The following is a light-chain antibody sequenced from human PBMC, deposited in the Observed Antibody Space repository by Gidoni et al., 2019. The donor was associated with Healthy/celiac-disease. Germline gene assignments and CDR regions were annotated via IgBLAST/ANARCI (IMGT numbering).Light chain of an antibody. CDR1: QSISSY. CDR2: AAS. Sequence: DIQMTQSPSSLSASVGDRVTITCRASQSISSYLNGYQQKPGEDPKLLIYAASSLQSGVPSRFSGSGSRTDDTLTISSLQPEDFATYYCQQSYITPTWTFGQGTKVEIK. CDR3: QQSYITPTWT. J-gene: IGKJ1*01. V-gene: IGKV1-39*01.